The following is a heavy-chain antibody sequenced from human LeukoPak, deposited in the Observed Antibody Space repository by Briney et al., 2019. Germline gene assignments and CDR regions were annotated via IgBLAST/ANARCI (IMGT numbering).Heavy chain of an antibody. D-gene: IGHD6-19*01. V-gene: IGHV4-59*01. CDR1: GGSISSYY. Sequence: ASETLSLTCTVSGGSISSYYWSWIRQPPGKGLEWIGYIYYSGSTNYNPSLKSRVTTSVDTSKNQFSLKLSSVTAADTAVYYCARASGIAVAWYFDYWGQGTLVTVSS. CDR3: ARASGIAVAWYFDY. CDR2: IYYSGST. J-gene: IGHJ4*02.